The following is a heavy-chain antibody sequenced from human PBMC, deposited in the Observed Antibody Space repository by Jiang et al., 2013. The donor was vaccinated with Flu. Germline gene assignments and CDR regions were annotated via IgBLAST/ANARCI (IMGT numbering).Heavy chain of an antibody. Sequence: GSGLVKPSETLSLTCTVSGGSISSYYWSWIRQPPGKGLEWIGYIYYSGSTNYNPSLKSRVTISVDTSKNQFSLKLSSVTAADTAVYYCARVDFWSGYLTYVFDYWGQGTLVTVSS. J-gene: IGHJ4*02. D-gene: IGHD3-3*01. CDR1: GGSISSYY. V-gene: IGHV4-59*01. CDR2: IYYSGST. CDR3: ARVDFWSGYLTYVFDY.